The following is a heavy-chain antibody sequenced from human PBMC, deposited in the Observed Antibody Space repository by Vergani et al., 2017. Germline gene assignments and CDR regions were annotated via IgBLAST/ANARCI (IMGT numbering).Heavy chain of an antibody. CDR1: GFTFSSYG. Sequence: QVQLVESGGGVVQPGRSLRLSCAASGFTFSSYGMHWVRQAPGKGLEWGAVISYDGSNKYYVDSVKGRFTISRDKSKNTLYLQMNSLTAEDTAVYYCAKDNGDSGGWYADYWGQGTLVTVSS. D-gene: IGHD6-19*01. CDR2: ISYDGSNK. J-gene: IGHJ4*02. V-gene: IGHV3-30*18. CDR3: AKDNGDSGGWYADY.